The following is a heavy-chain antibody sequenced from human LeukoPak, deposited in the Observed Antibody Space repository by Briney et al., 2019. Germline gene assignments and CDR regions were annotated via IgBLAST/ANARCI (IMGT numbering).Heavy chain of an antibody. D-gene: IGHD2-15*01. V-gene: IGHV4-38-2*01. CDR2: LYHSGSA. CDR3: ARQNIVVVVAATPGAFDI. Sequence: SETQSLTCDVSDYSIRSGYYWGWIRQPPGKGLEWIGSLYHSGSAYYSPSLKSRVTISLDTSNNELSLRLSSVTAADTAIYYCARQNIVVVVAATPGAFDIWGQGTLVTVSS. J-gene: IGHJ3*02. CDR1: DYSIRSGYY.